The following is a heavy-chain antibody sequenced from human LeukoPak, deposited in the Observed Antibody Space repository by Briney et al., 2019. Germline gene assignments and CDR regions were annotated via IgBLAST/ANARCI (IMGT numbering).Heavy chain of an antibody. CDR1: GYTFTGYY. CDR2: MNPNSGNT. CDR3: ARLIGVYSSGWGFDY. D-gene: IGHD5-18*01. Sequence: ASVKVSCKASGYTFTGYYMHWVRQATGQGLEWMGWMNPNSGNTGYAQKLQGRVTMTRNTSISTAYMELSSLRSEDTAVYYCARLIGVYSSGWGFDYWGQGTLVTVSS. V-gene: IGHV1-8*02. J-gene: IGHJ4*02.